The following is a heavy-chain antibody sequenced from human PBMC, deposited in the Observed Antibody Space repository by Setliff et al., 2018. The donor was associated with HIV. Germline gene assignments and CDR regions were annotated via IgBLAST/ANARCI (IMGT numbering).Heavy chain of an antibody. CDR3: AKDGDYRNGDYDAFDI. V-gene: IGHV3-30*02. CDR1: GFTFSNYG. D-gene: IGHD4-4*01. CDR2: IHYDGRDQ. J-gene: IGHJ3*02. Sequence: GGSLRLSCATSGFTFSNYGMHWVRQAPGKGLEWVTFIHYDGRDQYYADSVKGRFTISRDNSKNTVDLHMNSLRTEDTAVYYCAKDGDYRNGDYDAFDIWGLGTMVTVSS.